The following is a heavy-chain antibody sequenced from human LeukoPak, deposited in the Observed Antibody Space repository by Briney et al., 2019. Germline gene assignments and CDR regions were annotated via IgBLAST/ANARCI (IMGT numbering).Heavy chain of an antibody. CDR3: VRGDSREL. J-gene: IGHJ4*02. V-gene: IGHV3-21*01. D-gene: IGHD3-22*01. CDR2: IGRSSIDK. Sequence: GGSLRLSCAASGFTFNDYGMHWVRQAPGKGLEWVSSIGRSSIDKYYADSVRGRFTTSRDNAKNSLYVQMSSLRAEDTAVYYCVRGDSRELWGQGTLVTVSS. CDR1: GFTFNDYG.